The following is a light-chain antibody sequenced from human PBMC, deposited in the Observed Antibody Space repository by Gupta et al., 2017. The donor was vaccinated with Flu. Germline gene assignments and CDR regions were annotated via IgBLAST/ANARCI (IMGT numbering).Light chain of an antibody. J-gene: IGKJ3*01. V-gene: IGKV4-1*01. CDR3: QQVDSTPFT. CDR1: QSGLYRSNNKNY. Sequence: DIVMTQSPDSLSVSLGERATINCKSSQSGLYRSNNKNYLAWYQQKSGQPPKLLIYWSSIPESGVPDRFSGSESGTDFTLTISSLQAEDAAIYYCQQVDSTPFTFGHGTKVDI. CDR2: WSS.